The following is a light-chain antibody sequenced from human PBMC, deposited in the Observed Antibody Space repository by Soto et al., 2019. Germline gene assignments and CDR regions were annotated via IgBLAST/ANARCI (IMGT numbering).Light chain of an antibody. Sequence: QSALTQPPSASGSPGQSVTISCAGTSSDVGGYNYVSWYQKHPGKAPKLLIYEVFQRPSGVPDRFSGSKSGDTASLTVSGLQAEDEADCFCSSYSGSDNFVVFGGGTKVTVL. J-gene: IGLJ3*02. CDR1: SSDVGGYNY. CDR3: SSYSGSDNFVV. CDR2: EVF. V-gene: IGLV2-8*01.